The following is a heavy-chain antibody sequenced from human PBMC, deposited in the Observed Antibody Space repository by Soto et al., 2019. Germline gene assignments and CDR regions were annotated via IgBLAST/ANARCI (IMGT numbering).Heavy chain of an antibody. J-gene: IGHJ4*02. CDR3: ARERDGSGSLSYYFDQ. D-gene: IGHD3-10*01. V-gene: IGHV1-69*01. CDR1: GVSLRNSG. CDR2: IIPIIGTP. Sequence: QLELVQSGAEVMEPGSSVKLSCKASGVSLRNSGINWVRQAPGQGLEWVGGIIPIIGTPNYLQRLQTRVTITADESTNTAFLELGSLRFDDTAIYYCARERDGSGSLSYYFDQWGQGTLVTVSS.